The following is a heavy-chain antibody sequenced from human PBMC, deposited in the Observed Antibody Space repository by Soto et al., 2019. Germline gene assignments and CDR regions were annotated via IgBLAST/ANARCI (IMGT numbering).Heavy chain of an antibody. CDR1: GGTFSSYA. CDR3: ASRYYDSSAENWFDP. V-gene: IGHV1-69*01. D-gene: IGHD3-22*01. Sequence: QVQLVQSGAEVKKPGSSVKVSCKASGGTFSSYAISWVRQAPGQGLEWMGGIIPIFGTANYAQKFQGRVTITADESTSTAFMELSSRRSEDTAVSYCASRYYDSSAENWFDPWGQGTLVTVSS. J-gene: IGHJ5*02. CDR2: IIPIFGTA.